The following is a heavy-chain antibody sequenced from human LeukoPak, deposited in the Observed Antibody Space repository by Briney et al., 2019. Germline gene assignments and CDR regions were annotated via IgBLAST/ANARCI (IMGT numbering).Heavy chain of an antibody. J-gene: IGHJ4*02. V-gene: IGHV4-34*01. CDR3: ARGQGYLWGSYRFDY. CDR1: GGSFSGYY. Sequence: SETLSLTCAVYGGSFSGYYWSWIRQPPGKGLEWIGEINHSGSTNYNPSLKSRVTMSVDTSKNQFSLKLSSVTAADTAVYYCARGQGYLWGSYRFDYWGQGTLVTVSS. D-gene: IGHD3-16*02. CDR2: INHSGST.